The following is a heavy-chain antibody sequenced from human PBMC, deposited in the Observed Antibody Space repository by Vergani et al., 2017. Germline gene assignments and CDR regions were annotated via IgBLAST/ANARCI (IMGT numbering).Heavy chain of an antibody. CDR1: GFTSAVYA. CDR3: AKDLGTSSGGGWFDP. V-gene: IGHV3-9*02. CDR2: ISWNSNSI. Sequence: EVQLEESGGGLVLPGRSLSLSCVASGFTSAVYAMHWVRQAPGKGLEWVSGISWNSNSIGYADSVKGRFTISRDNAKNSLYLQMNSLRAEDTALYYCAKDLGTSSGGGWFDPWGQGTLVTVSS. D-gene: IGHD6-6*01. J-gene: IGHJ5*02.